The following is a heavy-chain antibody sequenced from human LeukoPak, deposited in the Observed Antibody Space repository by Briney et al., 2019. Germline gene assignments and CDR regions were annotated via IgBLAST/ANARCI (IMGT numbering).Heavy chain of an antibody. V-gene: IGHV3-7*03. Sequence: GGSLRLSCAASGFIFSNYWMSWVRQAPGKGLEWVANIKEDGSEKHYVDSAKGRFTISRDNAKNSLYLQMNSLRAEDTAVYYCARDRRSSGWYPYYYYYGMDVWGQGTTVTVSS. J-gene: IGHJ6*02. CDR3: ARDRRSSGWYPYYYYYGMDV. CDR1: GFIFSNYW. D-gene: IGHD6-19*01. CDR2: IKEDGSEK.